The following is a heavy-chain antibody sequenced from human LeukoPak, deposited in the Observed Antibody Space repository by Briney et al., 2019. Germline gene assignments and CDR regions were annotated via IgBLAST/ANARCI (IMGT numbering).Heavy chain of an antibody. CDR1: GFTFSSYA. V-gene: IGHV3-23*01. J-gene: IGHJ4*02. D-gene: IGHD4-17*01. CDR3: AKFSYGDYGTFDY. Sequence: GGSLRLSCAASGFTFSSYAMSWVRQAPGKGLEWVSAISGSGGSTYYADSVKGRFTISRDNSKNTRYPQMNSLRAEDTAVYYCAKFSYGDYGTFDYWGQGTLVTVSS. CDR2: ISGSGGST.